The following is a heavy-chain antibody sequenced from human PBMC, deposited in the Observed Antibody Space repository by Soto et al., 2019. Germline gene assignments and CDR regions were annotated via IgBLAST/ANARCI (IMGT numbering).Heavy chain of an antibody. CDR2: IYWHDDK. J-gene: IGHJ4*02. CDR3: AHRGGAAVGLYYFDY. V-gene: IGHV2-5*01. CDR1: GFSLSPRGVG. D-gene: IGHD6-13*01. Sequence: SGPTLVNPTQTLTLTCTFSGFSLSPRGVGVGWVRQPPGEAPEWLALIYWHDDKRYSPSLKSRLTITKDTSKNQVVLTMTNMDPVDTATYYCAHRGGAAVGLYYFDYWGQGTLVTVS.